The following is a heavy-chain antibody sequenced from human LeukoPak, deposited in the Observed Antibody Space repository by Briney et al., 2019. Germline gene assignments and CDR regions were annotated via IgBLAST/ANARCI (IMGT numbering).Heavy chain of an antibody. Sequence: ASVKVSCKASGYTFTSYGISWVRQAPGQGLEWMGWISAFNGNTNYAQKLQGRVTMTTDTSTSTAYMELRSLRSDDTAVYYCARDLGELAYCGGDCYSDAFDIWGRGTMVTVSS. CDR3: ARDLGELAYCGGDCYSDAFDI. D-gene: IGHD2-21*02. V-gene: IGHV1-18*01. CDR1: GYTFTSYG. CDR2: ISAFNGNT. J-gene: IGHJ3*02.